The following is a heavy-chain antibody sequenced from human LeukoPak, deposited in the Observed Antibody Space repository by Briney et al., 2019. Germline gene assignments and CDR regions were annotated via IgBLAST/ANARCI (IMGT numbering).Heavy chain of an antibody. CDR2: ISSSSSYI. Sequence: PGGSLRLSCAASGFTFSSYSMNWVRQAPGKGLEWVSSISSSSSYIYYADSVKGRFTISRDNAKNSLYLQMNSLRAEDTGVYYCAREKTLEYYYDSSGYIDYWGQGTLVTVSS. D-gene: IGHD3-22*01. V-gene: IGHV3-21*01. CDR3: AREKTLEYYYDSSGYIDY. CDR1: GFTFSSYS. J-gene: IGHJ4*02.